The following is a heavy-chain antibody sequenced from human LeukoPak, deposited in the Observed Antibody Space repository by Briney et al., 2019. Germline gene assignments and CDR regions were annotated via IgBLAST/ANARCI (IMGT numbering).Heavy chain of an antibody. CDR1: GFTFDDYA. CDR3: AKGAGYYYDSRFDY. CDR2: ISWNSGSI. V-gene: IGHV3-9*01. D-gene: IGHD3-22*01. Sequence: PGGSLRLSCAACGFTFDDYAMHWVRHAPGKGLEGVSGISWNSGSIGYADSVKGRFTISRDNAKNSLYLQMNSLRAEDTALYYCAKGAGYYYDSRFDYWGQGTLVTVS. J-gene: IGHJ4*02.